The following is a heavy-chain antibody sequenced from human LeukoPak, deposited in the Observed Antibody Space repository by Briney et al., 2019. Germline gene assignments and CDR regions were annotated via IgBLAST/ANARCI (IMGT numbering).Heavy chain of an antibody. Sequence: ASVKVSCKASGYTFTSYYMHWVRQAPGQGLEWMGIINPSGGSTSYAQKFQGRVTMTRDTSKSTVYMELSSLRSEDTAVYYCARDHNGDYYFDYWGQGTLVTVSS. J-gene: IGHJ4*02. V-gene: IGHV1-46*01. CDR3: ARDHNGDYYFDY. CDR1: GYTFTSYY. D-gene: IGHD4-17*01. CDR2: INPSGGST.